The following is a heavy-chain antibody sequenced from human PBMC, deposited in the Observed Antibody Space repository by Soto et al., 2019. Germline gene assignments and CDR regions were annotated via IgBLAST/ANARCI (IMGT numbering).Heavy chain of an antibody. CDR2: ISGYNGNT. CDR1: GYACSGYP. D-gene: IGHD2-8*01. J-gene: IGHJ5*01. CDR3: ARDLGPPNWFDS. V-gene: IGHV1-18*01. Sequence: QVQLVQFGAEMKQPGASVKVSCKTSGYACSGYPLSWVRQGLGQGLEWMGWISGYNGNTDYAQKFQGRVTMTTDTSTSTAYMELRSLRSDDTAVYYCARDLGPPNWFDSWGQGTLVTVSS.